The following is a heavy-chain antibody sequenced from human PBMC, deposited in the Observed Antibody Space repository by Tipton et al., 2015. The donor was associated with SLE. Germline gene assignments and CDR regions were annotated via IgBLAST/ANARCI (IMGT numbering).Heavy chain of an antibody. Sequence: TLSLTCTVSGGSISSYYWSWIRQPPGKGLEWIGYVYYSGSTNYNPSLKSRVTISVDTSKNQFSLKLSSVTAADTAVYYCARDCHDSSGIDYWGQGTLVTVSS. CDR2: VYYSGST. V-gene: IGHV4-59*01. CDR1: GGSISSYY. CDR3: ARDCHDSSGIDY. D-gene: IGHD3-22*01. J-gene: IGHJ4*02.